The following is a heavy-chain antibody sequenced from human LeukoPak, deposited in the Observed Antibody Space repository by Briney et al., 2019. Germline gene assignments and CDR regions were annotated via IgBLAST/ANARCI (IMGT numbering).Heavy chain of an antibody. V-gene: IGHV4-59*01. CDR1: GGSISSYY. CDR3: ARSGITIFGVVIIGMDV. D-gene: IGHD3-3*01. CDR2: IYYSGST. Sequence: SETLSLTCTVSGGSISSYYWSWIRQPPGKGLEWIGYIYYSGSTNYNPSLKSRVTISVDTSKNQFSLKLSSVTAADTAVYYCARSGITIFGVVIIGMDVWGQGTKVTVSS. J-gene: IGHJ6*02.